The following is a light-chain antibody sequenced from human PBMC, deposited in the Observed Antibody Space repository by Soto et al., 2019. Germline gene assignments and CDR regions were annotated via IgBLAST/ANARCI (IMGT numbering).Light chain of an antibody. CDR3: QQYGNFPYT. V-gene: IGKV3-20*01. Sequence: EIVLTQSPGTLSVSPGERATLSCRASQSVGSTFLAWYQQKPGQAPRLLIYGVSKRATGIPDRFSGSGSGTDFILDISRLEPEDCAVYYCQQYGNFPYTFGQGTKLEIK. CDR1: QSVGSTF. CDR2: GVS. J-gene: IGKJ2*01.